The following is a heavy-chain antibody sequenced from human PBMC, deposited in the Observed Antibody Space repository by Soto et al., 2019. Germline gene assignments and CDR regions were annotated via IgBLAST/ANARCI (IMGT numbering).Heavy chain of an antibody. CDR3: PRGGVGYDRNADYSYDAFDV. CDR1: GFSISSTNW. CDR2: IYHSGGT. D-gene: IGHD3-22*01. J-gene: IGHJ3*01. Sequence: QVQLQESGPGLVKPSGTLSLTCAVSGFSISSTNWWRWFRQPPGKGLEWIGEIYHSGGTNYTPSLRSRVTISVDKSKNQFSLRRRSVTAADPALYFWPRGGVGYDRNADYSYDAFDVWGQGTGLTVSS. V-gene: IGHV4-4*02.